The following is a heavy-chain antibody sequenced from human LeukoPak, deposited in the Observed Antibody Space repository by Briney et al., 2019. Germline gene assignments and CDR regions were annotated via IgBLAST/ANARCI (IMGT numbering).Heavy chain of an antibody. CDR3: AKDRPKDIVVVPAAPFDP. V-gene: IGHV3-23*01. CDR1: GFTFSSYA. CDR2: ISGSGGST. J-gene: IGHJ5*02. Sequence: GGSLRLSCAASGFTFSSYAMSWVRQAPGKGLEWVSAISGSGGSTYYADSVKGRSTISRDNSKNTLYLQMNSLRAEDTAVYYCAKDRPKDIVVVPAAPFDPWGQGTLVTVSS. D-gene: IGHD2-2*01.